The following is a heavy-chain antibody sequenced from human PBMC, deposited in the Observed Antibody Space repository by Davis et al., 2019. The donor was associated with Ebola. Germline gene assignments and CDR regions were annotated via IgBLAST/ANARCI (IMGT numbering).Heavy chain of an antibody. CDR1: GNSFSTHW. V-gene: IGHV5-51*01. CDR3: ARLHTASYFYGLDV. Sequence: PGGSLRLSCQDSGNSFSTHWIGWVRQMPGKGLEWMGVIYTGDSDTRYSPSFQGQVTISADKSISTAYLQWNSLKASDTAMYYCARLHTASYFYGLDVWGQGTTVTVSS. CDR2: IYTGDSDT. D-gene: IGHD4-17*01. J-gene: IGHJ6*02.